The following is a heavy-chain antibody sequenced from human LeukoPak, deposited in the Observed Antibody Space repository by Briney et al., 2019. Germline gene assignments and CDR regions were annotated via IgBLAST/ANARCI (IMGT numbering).Heavy chain of an antibody. CDR2: IYYSGST. J-gene: IGHJ4*02. CDR1: GGSISSYY. Sequence: PSETLSLTCTVSGGSISSYYWSWIRQPPGKGLEWIGYIYYSGSTNYNPSLKSRVTISVDTSKNQFSLKVSSVTAADTAVYYCARGGITMIVEFDSWGQGTLVTVSS. D-gene: IGHD3-22*01. V-gene: IGHV4-59*08. CDR3: ARGGITMIVEFDS.